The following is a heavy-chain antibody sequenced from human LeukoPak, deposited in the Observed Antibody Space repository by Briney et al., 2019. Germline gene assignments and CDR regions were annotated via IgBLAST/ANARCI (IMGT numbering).Heavy chain of an antibody. J-gene: IGHJ4*02. V-gene: IGHV1-18*04. CDR2: ISAYNGNT. Sequence: ASVKVSCKAFGYTFTRYYMHWVRQAPGQGLEWMGWISAYNGNTNYAQKLQGRVTMTTDTSTSTAYMELRSLRSDDTAVYYCARSITFDYWGQGTLVTVSS. CDR1: GYTFTRYY. D-gene: IGHD3-10*01. CDR3: ARSITFDY.